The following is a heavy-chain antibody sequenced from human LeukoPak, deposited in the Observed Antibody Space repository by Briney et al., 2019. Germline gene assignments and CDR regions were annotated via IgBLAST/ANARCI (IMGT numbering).Heavy chain of an antibody. V-gene: IGHV4-59*12. Sequence: SETLSLTCTVSGGSISSYYWSWIRQPPGKGLEWIGYIYYSGSTNYNPSLKSRVTISVDTSKNQFSLKLSSVTAADTAVYYCARRIVGYCSGGSCYSRPRSNWFDPWGQGTLVTVSS. J-gene: IGHJ5*02. CDR1: GGSISSYY. D-gene: IGHD2-15*01. CDR2: IYYSGST. CDR3: ARRIVGYCSGGSCYSRPRSNWFDP.